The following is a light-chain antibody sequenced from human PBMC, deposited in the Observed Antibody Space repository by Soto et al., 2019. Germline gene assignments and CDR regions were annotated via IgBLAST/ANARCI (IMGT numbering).Light chain of an antibody. V-gene: IGLV2-14*01. Sequence: SALTQPASVSGSPGQSITISCTGTSSDVGAYNYVSWYQQHPGKAPKLMIYEVRNRPSGVSDRFSGSRSGNTASLTISGLQAEDESDYYCSSYTSSSTWVFGGGTQLTVL. CDR1: SSDVGAYNY. CDR3: SSYTSSSTWV. CDR2: EVR. J-gene: IGLJ3*02.